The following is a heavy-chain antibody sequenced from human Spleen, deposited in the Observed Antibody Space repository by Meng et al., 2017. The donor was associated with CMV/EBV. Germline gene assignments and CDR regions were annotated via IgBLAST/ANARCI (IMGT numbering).Heavy chain of an antibody. J-gene: IGHJ5*02. CDR3: ARNFHVLAVTGTRWFDP. V-gene: IGHV3-30*02. CDR1: CTFRSYG. D-gene: IGHD6-19*01. Sequence: CTFRSYGMHWVRQAPGKGQEWVAFIRYDGVNKYYTDSVKGRVTISRDNSKNTLYLQMTSLRPEDTAVYYCARNFHVLAVTGTRWFDPWGHGTLVTVSS. CDR2: IRYDGVNK.